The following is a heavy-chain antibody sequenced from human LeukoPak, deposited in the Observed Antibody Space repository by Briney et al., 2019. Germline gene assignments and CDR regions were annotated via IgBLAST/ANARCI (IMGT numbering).Heavy chain of an antibody. J-gene: IGHJ2*01. CDR2: ISSSGSTI. CDR1: GFTFSDYY. CDR3: ARGPPGIAVYWYFDL. V-gene: IGHV3-11*01. Sequence: GMSLRLSCAASGFTFSDYYMSWIRQAPGKGLEWVSYISSSGSTIYYADSVKGRFTISRDNAKNSLYLQMNSLRAEDTAVYYCARGPPGIAVYWYFDLWGRGTLVTVSS. D-gene: IGHD6-19*01.